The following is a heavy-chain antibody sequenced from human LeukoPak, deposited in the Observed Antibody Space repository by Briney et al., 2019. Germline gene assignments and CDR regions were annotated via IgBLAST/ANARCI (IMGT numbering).Heavy chain of an antibody. V-gene: IGHV3-30*07. D-gene: IGHD5-12*01. CDR2: ISSGGTYE. J-gene: IGHJ4*02. CDR1: GFTFSNYA. Sequence: GKSLRLSCAASGFTFSNYAMHWVRQAPGKGLEWVSLISSGGTYEYYADSVKGRFTISRDNSKNTLYLQMNSLRAEDTAVYYCAKEPRVATIEIFDYWGQGTLVTVSS. CDR3: AKEPRVATIEIFDY.